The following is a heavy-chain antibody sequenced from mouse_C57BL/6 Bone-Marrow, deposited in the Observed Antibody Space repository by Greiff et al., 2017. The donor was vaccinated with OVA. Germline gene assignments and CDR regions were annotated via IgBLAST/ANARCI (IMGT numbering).Heavy chain of an antibody. J-gene: IGHJ1*03. CDR1: GYTFTSYW. CDR2: IDPSASYT. V-gene: IGHV1-69*01. D-gene: IGHD1-1*01. CDR3: VSSPYWYFDV. Sequence: QVQLQQPGAELVMPGASVKLSCKASGYTFTSYWMHWVKQRPGQGLEWIGEIDPSASYTTYNQKFKGKSTLTVDKSSSTAYMQLSSLTSEDSAVYYCVSSPYWYFDVWGTGTTVTVSS.